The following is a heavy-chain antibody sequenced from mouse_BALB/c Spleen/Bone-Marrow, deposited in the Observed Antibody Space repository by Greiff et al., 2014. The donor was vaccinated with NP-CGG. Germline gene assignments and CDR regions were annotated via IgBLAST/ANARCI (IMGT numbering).Heavy chain of an antibody. J-gene: IGHJ3*01. CDR1: GYTFTEYT. V-gene: IGHV1-18*01. Sequence: SGPELVKPGASVKISCKTSGYTFTEYTMHWVKQSLGKSLEWIGAINPNNGGSTYNQKLKGKATLTVDKSSSTAYMELRSLTSEDSAVYYCVRGFYFGNYVFAYWGQGTLVTVSA. CDR2: INPNNGGS. CDR3: VRGFYFGNYVFAY. D-gene: IGHD2-1*01.